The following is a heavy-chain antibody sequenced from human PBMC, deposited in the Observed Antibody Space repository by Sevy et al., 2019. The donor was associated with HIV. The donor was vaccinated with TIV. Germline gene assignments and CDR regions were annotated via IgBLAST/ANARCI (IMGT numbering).Heavy chain of an antibody. Sequence: GGSLRLSCAASGFIFSNYNMNWVRQAPGKGLEWVSSISSSSSFFYSADSVKGRFTISRDNAKNSLYLQMNSLRAEDTAVYYCAGENYYDSEGYRFDYWGQGTLVTVSS. CDR1: GFIFSNYN. CDR2: ISSSSSFF. V-gene: IGHV3-21*01. D-gene: IGHD3-22*01. CDR3: AGENYYDSEGYRFDY. J-gene: IGHJ4*02.